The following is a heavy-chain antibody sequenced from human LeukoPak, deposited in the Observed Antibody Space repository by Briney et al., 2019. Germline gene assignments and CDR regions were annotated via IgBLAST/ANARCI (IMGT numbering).Heavy chain of an antibody. Sequence: GGSLRLSCAASGFTFDDYGMSWVRQAPGKGLEWVSGINWNGGSTGYADSVKGRFTISRDNAKNSLYLQMNSLRAEDTALYYCAKDGIYGSGSLRGYYDYWGQGTLVTVSS. V-gene: IGHV3-20*04. CDR3: AKDGIYGSGSLRGYYDY. J-gene: IGHJ4*02. CDR1: GFTFDDYG. D-gene: IGHD3-10*01. CDR2: INWNGGST.